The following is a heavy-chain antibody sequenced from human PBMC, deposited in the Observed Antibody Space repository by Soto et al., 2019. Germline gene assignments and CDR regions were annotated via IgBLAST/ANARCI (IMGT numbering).Heavy chain of an antibody. Sequence: SGPTLVNPTQTLTLTCTFSGFSITGNGEGVGWIRQPPGKALEWLALIYWADDKRYSPSLRNRLTITLDNSKDQMILTMTDMGLADTATSSCAQGYGQLFTTFHY. V-gene: IGHV2-5*02. D-gene: IGHD5-18*01. CDR2: IYWADDK. CDR3: AQGYGQLFTTFHY. CDR1: GFSITGNGEG. J-gene: IGHJ4*01.